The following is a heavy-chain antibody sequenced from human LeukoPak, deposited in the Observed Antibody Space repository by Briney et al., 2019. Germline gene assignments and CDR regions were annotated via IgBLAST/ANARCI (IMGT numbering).Heavy chain of an antibody. J-gene: IGHJ6*02. D-gene: IGHD5-12*01. CDR2: ISNDGSNK. CDR3: TKGRNSGYEYYYGMDV. V-gene: IGHV3-30*18. Sequence: GRSLRLSCAASGLTFSSYGMHWVRQAPGKGLEWVAFISNDGSNKYYAESVKGRCTISRDNFKNTVLLQVNSLRAEDMAVYYCTKGRNSGYEYYYGMDVWGQGTTVTVSS. CDR1: GLTFSSYG.